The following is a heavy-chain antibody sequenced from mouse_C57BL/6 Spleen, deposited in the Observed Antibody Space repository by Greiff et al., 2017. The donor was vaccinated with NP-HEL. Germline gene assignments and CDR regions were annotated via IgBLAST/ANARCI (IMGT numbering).Heavy chain of an antibody. J-gene: IGHJ3*01. Sequence: QVQLQQSGPELVKPGASVKISCKASGYAFSSSWMNWVKQRPGKGLEWIGRIYPGDGDTNYNGKFKGKATLTADKSSSTAYMQLSSLTSEDSAVYFCASPHYDYDWFAYWGQGTLVTVSA. V-gene: IGHV1-82*01. CDR3: ASPHYDYDWFAY. CDR2: IYPGDGDT. D-gene: IGHD2-4*01. CDR1: GYAFSSSW.